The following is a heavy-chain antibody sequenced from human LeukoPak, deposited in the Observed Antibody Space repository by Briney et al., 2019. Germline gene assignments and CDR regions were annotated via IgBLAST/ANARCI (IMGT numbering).Heavy chain of an antibody. D-gene: IGHD3-3*02. V-gene: IGHV4-59*08. CDR1: GGCMSNYY. J-gene: IGHJ4*02. CDR2: IYYTGTT. Sequence: SGPTLVKPSETLSLTCTVSGGCMSNYYGSWIRQPPGKGLEWIAYIYYTGTTYYNPSLKSRVTMSVDTSKNQFSLSLSSVTAADTAIYYCARHISGAATLDWGQGTLVTVSS. CDR3: ARHISGAATLD.